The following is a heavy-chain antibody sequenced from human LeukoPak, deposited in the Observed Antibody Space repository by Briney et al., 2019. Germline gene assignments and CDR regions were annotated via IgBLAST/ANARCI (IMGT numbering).Heavy chain of an antibody. D-gene: IGHD6-13*01. J-gene: IGHJ4*02. CDR2: INRDGSEK. V-gene: IGHV3-7*01. CDR3: ARDLNARSSFELGY. CDR1: VFTFSRYG. Sequence: GRSLRLSRAASVFTFSRYGMSWARQAPGKGLEWGANINRDGSEKYYVDSVKGRFTISRDNAKNSLFLQMNSLRAEDTAVYYCARDLNARSSFELGYWGQGTLVTVSS.